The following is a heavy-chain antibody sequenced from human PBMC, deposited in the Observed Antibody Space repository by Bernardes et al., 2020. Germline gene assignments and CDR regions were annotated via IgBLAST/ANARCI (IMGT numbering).Heavy chain of an antibody. CDR2: IKNDGADT. Sequence: VGSLSLSCAASGFSFSSYWMHWVRQAPGKGLVWVSRIKNDGADTTYADSVKGRFTVSRDNAKNTLYLQMNSLRAEDTAVYYCTRDLYGGMAWGQGTLVTVSS. CDR3: TRDLYGGMA. V-gene: IGHV3-74*03. J-gene: IGHJ5*02. D-gene: IGHD2-15*01. CDR1: GFSFSSYW.